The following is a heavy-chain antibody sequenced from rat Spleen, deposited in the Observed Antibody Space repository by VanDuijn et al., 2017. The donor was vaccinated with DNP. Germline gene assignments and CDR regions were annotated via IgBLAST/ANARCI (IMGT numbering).Heavy chain of an antibody. CDR3: ARHRTIMPYYYAMDA. Sequence: EVQLVESGGGLVQPGRSLKLSCAVSGITFSDHNMAWVRQAPKKSLEWVATISYDGISTYYRDSVKGRFTISRDNAKSTLYLQMDSLRSEDTATYYCARHRTIMPYYYAMDAWGQGASVTVSA. J-gene: IGHJ4*01. D-gene: IGHD3-8*01. V-gene: IGHV5-7*01. CDR1: GITFSDHN. CDR2: ISYDGIST.